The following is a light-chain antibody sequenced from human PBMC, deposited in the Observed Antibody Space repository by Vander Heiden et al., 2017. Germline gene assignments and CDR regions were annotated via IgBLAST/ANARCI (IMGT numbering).Light chain of an antibody. V-gene: IGLV1-40*01. CDR3: QSYDSSLSVV. CDR2: GNS. Sequence: QSVLTQPPSVSGAPGPRVTISCTGSSSNIGAGYDVHWYQQPPGTAPKLLIYGNSNRPSGVPDRFSGSKSGTSASLAITGLQAEDEADYYCQSYDSSLSVVFGGGTKLTVL. CDR1: SSNIGAGYD. J-gene: IGLJ2*01.